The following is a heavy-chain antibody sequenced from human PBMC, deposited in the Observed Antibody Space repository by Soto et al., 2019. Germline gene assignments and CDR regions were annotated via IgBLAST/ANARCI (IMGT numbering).Heavy chain of an antibody. CDR2: MNPNSGNA. J-gene: IGHJ5*02. V-gene: IGHV1-8*01. CDR3: ARERNWFDP. CDR1: GYTFTSYD. Sequence: QVQLVQSGAEVKKPGASVKVSCKASGYTFTSYDINWVRQATGQGLEWMGGMNPNSGNAVYAQRFQGRVTMTRNTSISTAYMELSSLRSEDTAVYYCARERNWFDPWGQGTLVTVSS.